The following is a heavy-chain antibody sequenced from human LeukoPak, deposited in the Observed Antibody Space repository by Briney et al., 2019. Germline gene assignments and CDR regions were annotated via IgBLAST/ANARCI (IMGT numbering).Heavy chain of an antibody. CDR2: IWYDGSNK. V-gene: IGHV3-33*07. D-gene: IGHD3-16*01. CDR1: GFTFSSYG. J-gene: IGHJ4*02. Sequence: GGSLRLSCAASGFTFSSYGMYWVRQAPGKGLEWVAVIWYDGSNKYYADSVKGRFIISRDNAKNSLYLQMNSLRPEDTAVYYCARMSRYGLDYWGQGTLVTVSS. CDR3: ARMSRYGLDY.